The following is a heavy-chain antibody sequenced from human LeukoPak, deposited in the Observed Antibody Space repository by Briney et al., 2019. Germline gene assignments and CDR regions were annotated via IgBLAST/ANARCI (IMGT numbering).Heavy chain of an antibody. V-gene: IGHV4-34*01. Sequence: SETLSLTCAVYGGSFSGYYWSWIRQPPGKGLEWIGEVNHSGSTNYNPSLKSRVTISVDTSKNQFSLKLSSVTAADTAVYYCARGRTNSSGWSVDYWGQGTLATVSS. CDR1: GGSFSGYY. CDR2: VNHSGST. D-gene: IGHD6-19*01. CDR3: ARGRTNSSGWSVDY. J-gene: IGHJ4*02.